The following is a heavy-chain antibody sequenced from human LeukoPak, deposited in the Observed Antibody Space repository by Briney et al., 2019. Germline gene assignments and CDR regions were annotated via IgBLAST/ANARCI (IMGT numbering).Heavy chain of an antibody. J-gene: IGHJ6*03. CDR3: ARERSGSGSTSYYYYMDV. Sequence: SETLSLTCTVSGYSISSGYYWGWIRPPPGKGLEWIGYIYYSGSTNYNPSLKSRVTISVDTSKNQFSLKLSSVTAADTAVYYCARERSGSGSTSYYYYMDVWGKGTTVTVSS. CDR2: IYYSGST. V-gene: IGHV4-61*01. D-gene: IGHD3-10*01. CDR1: GYSISSGYY.